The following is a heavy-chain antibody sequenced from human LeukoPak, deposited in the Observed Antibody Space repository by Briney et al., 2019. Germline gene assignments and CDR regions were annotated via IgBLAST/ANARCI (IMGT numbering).Heavy chain of an antibody. J-gene: IGHJ6*03. CDR1: GFTFGDYA. Sequence: GGSLRLSCTASGFTFGDYAMSWFRQAPGKGLEWVGFIRSKAYGGTTEYAAPVKGRFTISRDDSKNTLYLQMNSLKTEDTAVYYCTTDPHEVKYGSGSYYNLGPVHYYYYMDVWGKGTTVTISS. CDR2: IRSKAYGGTT. CDR3: TTDPHEVKYGSGSYYNLGPVHYYYYMDV. D-gene: IGHD3-10*01. V-gene: IGHV3-49*03.